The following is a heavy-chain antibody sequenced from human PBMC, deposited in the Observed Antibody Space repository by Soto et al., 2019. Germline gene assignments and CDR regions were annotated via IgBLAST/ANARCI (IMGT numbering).Heavy chain of an antibody. CDR3: ARVPPSLMVATDD. V-gene: IGHV1-69*13. CDR1: GGTFSSYA. Sequence: SVKVSCKASGGTFSSYAISWVRQAPGQGLEWMGGIIPIFGTANYAQKFQGRVTITADESTSTAYMELSSLRSEDTAVYYCARVPPSLMVATDDWGQGTLVIVAS. D-gene: IGHD5-12*01. J-gene: IGHJ4*02. CDR2: IIPIFGTA.